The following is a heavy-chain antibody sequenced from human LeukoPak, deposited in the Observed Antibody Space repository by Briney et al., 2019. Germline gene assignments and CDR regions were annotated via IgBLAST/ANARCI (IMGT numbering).Heavy chain of an antibody. CDR2: IYPSGST. CDR3: ARQSNALNYGGSFDY. J-gene: IGHJ4*02. D-gene: IGHD4-23*01. V-gene: IGHV4-4*09. Sequence: SQTLSLAWTVFGDSVDGYYCSCIRQPPGKGLEWIAYIYPSGSTNYNPSLKSRVTISEDSYKDQFSLKLRSVTAADAAVYYCARQSNALNYGGSFDYWGQGVLVTVSS. CDR1: GDSVDGYY.